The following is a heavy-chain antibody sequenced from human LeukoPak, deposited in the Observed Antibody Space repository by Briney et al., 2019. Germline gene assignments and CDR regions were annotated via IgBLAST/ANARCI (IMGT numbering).Heavy chain of an antibody. CDR3: ARGSGDY. CDR2: IKPDGSEK. CDR1: GFTFSSYG. Sequence: GGPLRLSCAASGFTFSSYGMNWVRQAPGKGLEWVANIKPDGSEKYYVDSVKGRFTISRDNAKNSLYLQMTSLRAEDTAVYYCARGSGDYSGQGTLVTVSS. V-gene: IGHV3-7*04. J-gene: IGHJ4*02.